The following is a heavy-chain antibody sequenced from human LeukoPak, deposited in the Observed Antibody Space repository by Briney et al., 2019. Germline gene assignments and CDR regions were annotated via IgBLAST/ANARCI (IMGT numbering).Heavy chain of an antibody. J-gene: IGHJ4*02. D-gene: IGHD3-10*01. CDR3: ANQKLSGSYLPDS. Sequence: GGSLRLSCTASGFTFSNFNMHWVRQAPGKGLEGVGFIRFDGSGQKYADSVKDRFTISRDNSKNTLFLHMNSLRDEDAAVYYCANQKLSGSYLPDSWGQGTLVTLSS. CDR1: GFTFSNFN. CDR2: IRFDGSGQ. V-gene: IGHV3-30*02.